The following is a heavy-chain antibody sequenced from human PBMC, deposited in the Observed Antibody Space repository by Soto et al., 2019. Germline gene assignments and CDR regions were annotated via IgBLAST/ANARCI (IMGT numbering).Heavy chain of an antibody. D-gene: IGHD3-9*01. CDR2: INHSGST. Sequence: TLSLTCAVYGGSFSGYYWSWIRQPPGKGLEWIGEINHSGSTNYNPSLKSRVTISVDTSKNQFSLKLSSVTAADTAVYYCARGVLRYFDWLPPSWFDPWGQGTLVTVSS. J-gene: IGHJ5*02. CDR1: GGSFSGYY. CDR3: ARGVLRYFDWLPPSWFDP. V-gene: IGHV4-34*01.